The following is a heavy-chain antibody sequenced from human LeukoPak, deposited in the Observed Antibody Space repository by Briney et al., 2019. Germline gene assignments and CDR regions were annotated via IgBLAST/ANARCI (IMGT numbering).Heavy chain of an antibody. CDR1: GFTFSSYA. J-gene: IGHJ4*02. D-gene: IGHD1-20*01. V-gene: IGHV3-23*01. CDR2: IGASGDST. Sequence: GGSLRLSCAASGFTFSSYAMSWVRQAPGKGLEWVSGIGASGDSTYYADSVRGRFTNSRDNSKNTLYLQMHSLRAEDTAVYYCAKETSITGAGDFWGQGALVTVSS. CDR3: AKETSITGAGDF.